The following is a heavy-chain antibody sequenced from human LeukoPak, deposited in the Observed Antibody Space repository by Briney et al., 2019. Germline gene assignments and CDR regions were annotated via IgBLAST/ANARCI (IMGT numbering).Heavy chain of an antibody. J-gene: IGHJ4*02. CDR1: GGSFSGYY. V-gene: IGHV4-34*01. CDR2: INHSGST. Sequence: PSETLSLTCAVYGGSFSGYYWSWTRQPPGKGLEWIGEINHSGSTNYNPSLKSRVTISVDTSKNQFSLKLSSVTAADTAVYYCARGSVDVVVPAAIRGKYYFDYWGQGTLVTVSS. CDR3: ARGSVDVVVPAAIRGKYYFDY. D-gene: IGHD2-2*02.